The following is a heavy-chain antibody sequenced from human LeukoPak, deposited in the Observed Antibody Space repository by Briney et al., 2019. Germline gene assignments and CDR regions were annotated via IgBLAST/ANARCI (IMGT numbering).Heavy chain of an antibody. CDR2: ISGSGGST. CDR3: AKDLFIRFGESFFDY. V-gene: IGHV3-23*01. D-gene: IGHD3-10*01. J-gene: IGHJ4*02. CDR1: RFTFSSYA. Sequence: GGSLRLSCAASRFTFSSYAMSWVRQAPGKGLEWVSAISGSGGSTYYADSVKGRFTISRDNSKNTLYLQMNSLRAEDTAVYYCAKDLFIRFGESFFDYWGQGTLVTVSS.